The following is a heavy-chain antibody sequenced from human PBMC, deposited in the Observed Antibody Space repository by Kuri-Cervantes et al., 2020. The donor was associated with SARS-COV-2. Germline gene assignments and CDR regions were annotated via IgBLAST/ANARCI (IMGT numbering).Heavy chain of an antibody. CDR3: ARDNLWLDYYYMDV. D-gene: IGHD2-21*01. CDR2: IKQDGSEE. V-gene: IGHV3-7*01. CDR1: GFTFSSYG. J-gene: IGHJ6*03. Sequence: GESLKISCAASGFTFSSYGMHWVRQAPGKGLEWVANIKQDGSEEYYVDSVKGRFTISRDNAKNSLYLQMNSLRAEDTAVYYCARDNLWLDYYYMDVWGKGTTVTVSS.